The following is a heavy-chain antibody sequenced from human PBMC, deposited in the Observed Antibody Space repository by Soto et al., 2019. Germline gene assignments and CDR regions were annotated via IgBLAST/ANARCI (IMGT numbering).Heavy chain of an antibody. CDR1: GFTFSSYA. V-gene: IGHV3-30-3*01. CDR3: ARGPPFGR. D-gene: IGHD3-3*01. J-gene: IGHJ4*02. Sequence: GGSLRLSCAASGFTFSSYAMHWVRQAPGKGLEWVAVISYDGSNKYYADSVKGRFTTSRDNSKNTLYLQMNSLRAEDTAVYYCARGPPFGRWGQGILVTAPQ. CDR2: ISYDGSNK.